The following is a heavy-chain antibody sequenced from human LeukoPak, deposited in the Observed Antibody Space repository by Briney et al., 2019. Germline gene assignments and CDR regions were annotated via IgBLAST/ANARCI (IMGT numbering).Heavy chain of an antibody. D-gene: IGHD2-15*01. CDR1: GGSISSYY. V-gene: IGHV4-59*12. CDR3: ARVESGIVVVVAATLRADAFDI. Sequence: SETLSLTCTVSGGSISSYYWSWIRQPPGKGLEWIGYIYYSGSTYYNPSLKSRVTISVDTSKNQFSLKLSSVTAADTAVYYCARVESGIVVVVAATLRADAFDIWGQGAMVTVSS. J-gene: IGHJ3*02. CDR2: IYYSGST.